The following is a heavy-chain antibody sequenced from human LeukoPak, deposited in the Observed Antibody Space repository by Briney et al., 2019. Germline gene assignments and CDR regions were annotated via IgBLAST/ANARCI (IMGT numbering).Heavy chain of an antibody. CDR1: GFTVSSNY. CDR2: IYSGGST. D-gene: IGHD4-23*01. J-gene: IGHJ6*04. Sequence: GGSLRLSCAASGFTVSSNYMSWVRQAPGKGLEWVSVIYSGGSTYYADSVKGRLTISRDNSKSTLYLQMNSLRAEDTAVYYCARVNSERRNYYGMDVWGKGTTVTVSS. V-gene: IGHV3-53*01. CDR3: ARVNSERRNYYGMDV.